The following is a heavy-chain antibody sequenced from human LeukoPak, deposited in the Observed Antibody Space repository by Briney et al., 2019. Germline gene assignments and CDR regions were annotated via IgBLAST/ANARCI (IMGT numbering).Heavy chain of an antibody. CDR1: GFTFSSYS. D-gene: IGHD1-26*01. Sequence: GGSLRLSCAASGFTFSSYSMNWVRQAPGKGLEWVSSISSSSYIYYADSVKGRFTISRDNAKNSLYLQMNSLRAEDTAVYYCARDHRLSGSYDAFDIWGQGTMVTVSS. CDR2: ISSSSYI. J-gene: IGHJ3*02. CDR3: ARDHRLSGSYDAFDI. V-gene: IGHV3-21*01.